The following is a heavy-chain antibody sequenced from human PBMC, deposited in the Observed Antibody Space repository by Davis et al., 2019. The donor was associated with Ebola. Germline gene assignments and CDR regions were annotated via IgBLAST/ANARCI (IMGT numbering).Heavy chain of an antibody. D-gene: IGHD3-3*01. V-gene: IGHV5-51*01. J-gene: IGHJ4*02. Sequence: PGGSLRLSCKGSGYSFTSYWIGWVRQMPGKGLEWMGIIYPGDSDTRYSPSFQGQVTISADKSISTAYLQWSSLKASDTAMYYCARTRYDFWSGYSDYFDYWGQGTLVTVSS. CDR3: ARTRYDFWSGYSDYFDY. CDR1: GYSFTSYW. CDR2: IYPGDSDT.